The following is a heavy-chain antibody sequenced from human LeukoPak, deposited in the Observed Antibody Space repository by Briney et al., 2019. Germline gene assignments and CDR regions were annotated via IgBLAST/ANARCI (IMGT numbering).Heavy chain of an antibody. V-gene: IGHV1-18*01. J-gene: IGHJ6*03. CDR1: GYTFTSYG. CDR3: ATAQSSLYYYYMDV. Sequence: GASVKVSCKASGYTFTSYGISWVRQAPGQGLEWMGWISAYNGNTNYAQKLQGRVNMTTDTSTSTAYMELSSLRSEDTAVYYCATAQSSLYYYYMDVWGKGATVTVSS. CDR2: ISAYNGNT. D-gene: IGHD6-6*01.